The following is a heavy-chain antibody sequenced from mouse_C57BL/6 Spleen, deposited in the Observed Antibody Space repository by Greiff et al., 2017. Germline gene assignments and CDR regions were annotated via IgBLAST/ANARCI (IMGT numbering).Heavy chain of an antibody. CDR3: TTVTRFAY. CDR2: IDPENGDT. J-gene: IGHJ3*01. V-gene: IGHV14-4*01. Sequence: EVQRVESGAELVRPGASVKLSCTASGFNIKDDYMHWVKQRPEQGLEWIGWIDPENGDTEYASKFQGKATITADTSSNTAYLQLSSLTSVDTAVYYCTTVTRFAYWGQGTLVTVSA. D-gene: IGHD2-13*01. CDR1: GFNIKDDY.